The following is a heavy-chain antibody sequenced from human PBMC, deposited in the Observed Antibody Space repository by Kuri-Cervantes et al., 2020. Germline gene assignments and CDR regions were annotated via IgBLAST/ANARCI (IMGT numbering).Heavy chain of an antibody. CDR1: GLSLSTSGMR. CDR3: ARIPPLRWGLGDAFDI. V-gene: IGHV2-70D*14. CDR2: IDWDDDK. J-gene: IGHJ3*02. D-gene: IGHD4-23*01. Sequence: SGPTLVKPTQTLMLTCTFSGLSLSTSGMRVSWIRQPPGKALEWLARIDWDDDKFYSTSLKTRLTISKDTSKNQVVLTMTNMDPVDTATYYCARIPPLRWGLGDAFDIWGQGTMVTVSS.